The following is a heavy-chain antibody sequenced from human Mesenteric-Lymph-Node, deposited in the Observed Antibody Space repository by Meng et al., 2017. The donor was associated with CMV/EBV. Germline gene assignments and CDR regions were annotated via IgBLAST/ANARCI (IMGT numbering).Heavy chain of an antibody. CDR3: AREGYDFWSGYSY. CDR2: ITWDSGNI. Sequence: SLKISCAASGFTFDEYAMHWVRQVPGKGLEWVSGITWDSGNIDYADSVKGRFTISRDNAKNTLYLQMNSLRAEDTAVYYCAREGYDFWSGYSYWGQGTLVTVSS. J-gene: IGHJ4*02. V-gene: IGHV3-9*01. CDR1: GFTFDEYA. D-gene: IGHD3-3*01.